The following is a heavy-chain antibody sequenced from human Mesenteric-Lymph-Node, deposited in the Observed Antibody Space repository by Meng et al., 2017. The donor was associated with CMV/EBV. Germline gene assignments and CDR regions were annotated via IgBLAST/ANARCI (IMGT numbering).Heavy chain of an antibody. CDR2: IRSDGSNK. J-gene: IGHJ4*02. CDR1: GFSFNSYG. V-gene: IGHV3-30*02. Sequence: GGSLRLSCAASGFSFNSYGMHWVRQAPGKGLEWVAFIRSDGSNKYYSDSVEGRFSISRDNSENTLYLLMNSLRADDTAVYYCAKDQGYSYGYYFDYWGQGTVVTVSS. CDR3: AKDQGYSYGYYFDY. D-gene: IGHD5-18*01.